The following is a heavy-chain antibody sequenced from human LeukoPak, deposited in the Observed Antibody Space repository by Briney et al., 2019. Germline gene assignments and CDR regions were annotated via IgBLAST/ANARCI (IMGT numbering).Heavy chain of an antibody. CDR3: AASINCSSTSCTFDY. D-gene: IGHD2-2*01. CDR2: ISGSGGST. CDR1: GFTFSSYA. J-gene: IGHJ4*02. Sequence: PGGSLRLSCAASGFTFSSYAMSWVRQAPGKGLEWVSAISGSGGSTYYADSMKGRFTISRDNSKNTLYLQMNSLRAEDTAVYYCAASINCSSTSCTFDYWGQGTLVTVSS. V-gene: IGHV3-23*01.